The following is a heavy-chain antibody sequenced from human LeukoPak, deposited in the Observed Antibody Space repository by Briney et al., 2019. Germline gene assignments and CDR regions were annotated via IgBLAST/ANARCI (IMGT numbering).Heavy chain of an antibody. J-gene: IGHJ5*02. Sequence: PSETLSLTCTVSGGSISSSSYYWGWIRQPPGKGLEWIESIYYSGSTYYNPSLKSRVTISVDTSKNQFSLKLSSVTAADTAVYYCARDPMVRGATKKSNWFDPWGQGTLVTVSS. CDR1: GGSISSSSYY. V-gene: IGHV4-39*07. D-gene: IGHD3-10*01. CDR2: IYYSGST. CDR3: ARDPMVRGATKKSNWFDP.